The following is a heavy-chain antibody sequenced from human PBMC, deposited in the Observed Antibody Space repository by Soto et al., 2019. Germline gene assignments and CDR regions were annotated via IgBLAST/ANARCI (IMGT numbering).Heavy chain of an antibody. V-gene: IGHV3-30*18. J-gene: IGHJ6*02. CDR1: GFTFSSYG. Sequence: GGSLRLSCAASGFTFSSYGMHWVRQAPGKGLEWVAVISYDGSNKYYADSVKGRFTISRDNSKNTLYLQMNSLRAEDTAVYYCAKGSREVPGRLRVVAATEYYYYGMDVWGQGTTVTVSS. D-gene: IGHD2-15*01. CDR2: ISYDGSNK. CDR3: AKGSREVPGRLRVVAATEYYYYGMDV.